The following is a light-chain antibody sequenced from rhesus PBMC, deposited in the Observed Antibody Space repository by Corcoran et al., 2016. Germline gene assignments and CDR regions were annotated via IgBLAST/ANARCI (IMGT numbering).Light chain of an antibody. J-gene: IGKJ4*01. CDR1: QSVSSS. CDR3: QQYSNWPLT. Sequence: EIVLTQSPATLSLSPGERATLSCRASQSVSSSLAWYQQKPGQAPRLLIYDAASRATGIPDGFSGSGSGTDFTLTISSLKPEEVGVYYCQQYSNWPLTFGGGTKVELK. V-gene: IGKV3-42*02. CDR2: DAA.